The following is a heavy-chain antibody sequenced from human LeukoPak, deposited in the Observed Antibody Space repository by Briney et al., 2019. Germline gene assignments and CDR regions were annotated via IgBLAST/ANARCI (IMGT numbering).Heavy chain of an antibody. CDR2: VTGFNGKT. Sequence: GASVKVSCKTSGYTFGDYGLTWVRQAPGQGLEWLGWVTGFNGKTNYARRVEDRLILTTDTSTSTGTLDLRGLRADDTAVYYCARVGNSGEFDFWGQGTLVTVSS. J-gene: IGHJ4*02. CDR1: GYTFGDYG. CDR3: ARVGNSGEFDF. D-gene: IGHD3-10*01. V-gene: IGHV1-18*01.